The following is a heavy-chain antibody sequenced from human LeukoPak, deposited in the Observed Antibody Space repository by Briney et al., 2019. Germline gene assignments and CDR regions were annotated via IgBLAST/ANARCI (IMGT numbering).Heavy chain of an antibody. Sequence: ASVKVSCKASGYTFTSYDINWVRQATGQGLEWMGWMNPNSGNTGYAQKFQGRVTMTRNTSISTAYMELSRLRSDDTAVYYCARVVLVVAAYDYWGQGTLVTVSS. CDR1: GYTFTSYD. CDR2: MNPNSGNT. CDR3: ARVVLVVAAYDY. V-gene: IGHV1-8*01. D-gene: IGHD2-15*01. J-gene: IGHJ4*02.